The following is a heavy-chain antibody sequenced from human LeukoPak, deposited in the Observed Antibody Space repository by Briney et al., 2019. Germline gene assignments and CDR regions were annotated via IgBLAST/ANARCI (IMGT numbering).Heavy chain of an antibody. CDR2: IKQDGSKK. Sequence: PGGSLRLSCEGSAFIFSGHWMNWVRQAPGKGLEWVANIKQDGSKKNYVDSVKGRFTISRDNAKNSLYLQMNSLRAEDTAVYYCATPLDYYDTSGYHQGGDWGQGTLVTVSS. CDR3: ATPLDYYDTSGYHQGGD. D-gene: IGHD3-22*01. CDR1: AFIFSGHW. V-gene: IGHV3-7*03. J-gene: IGHJ4*02.